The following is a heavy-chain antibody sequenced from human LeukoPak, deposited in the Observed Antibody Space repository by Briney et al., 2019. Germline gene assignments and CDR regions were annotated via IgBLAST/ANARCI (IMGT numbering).Heavy chain of an antibody. CDR3: ARSGSSSWYGEDHDAFDI. D-gene: IGHD6-13*01. J-gene: IGHJ3*02. CDR2: ISAYNGNT. Sequence: GASVKVSCKASGYTFTSYGISWVRQAPGQGLEWMGWISAYNGNTNYAQKLQGRVTMTTDTSTSTAYMELRSLRSDDTAVYYCARSGSSSWYGEDHDAFDIWGQGTMVTVSS. CDR1: GYTFTSYG. V-gene: IGHV1-18*01.